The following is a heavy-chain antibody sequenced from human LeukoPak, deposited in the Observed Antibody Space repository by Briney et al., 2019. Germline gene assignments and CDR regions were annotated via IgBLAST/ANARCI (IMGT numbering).Heavy chain of an antibody. CDR3: GKSGSRDRDYFEY. CDR1: GFTFSSYA. Sequence: GGSLRLSCAASGFTFSSYAMNWVRQAPGKGLEWVSTISGDGGAAHYADSVKGRFTISRANSKNTLFLQMNSLRAEDTAVYYCGKSGSRDRDYFEYWGQGTLVTASS. J-gene: IGHJ4*02. D-gene: IGHD2-15*01. CDR2: ISGDGGAA. V-gene: IGHV3-23*01.